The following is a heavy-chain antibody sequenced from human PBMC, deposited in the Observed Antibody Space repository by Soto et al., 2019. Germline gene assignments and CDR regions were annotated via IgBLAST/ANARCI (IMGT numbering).Heavy chain of an antibody. Sequence: SETLSLTCTVAGGAISGHYWSWIRQPPGKGLEWIGYRYYSGSAKYNPSLKSRVTISVGTSKNQFSLRLSSVTAADTAVYYCARLSVADWFDPWGQGIQVPVSS. D-gene: IGHD2-15*01. CDR3: ARLSVADWFDP. CDR2: RYYSGSA. V-gene: IGHV4-59*11. CDR1: GGAISGHY. J-gene: IGHJ5*02.